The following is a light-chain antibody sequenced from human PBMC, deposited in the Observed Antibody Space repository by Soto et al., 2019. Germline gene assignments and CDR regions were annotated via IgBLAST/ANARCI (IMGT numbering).Light chain of an antibody. CDR1: QSLVYTDGNTY. CDR2: EVS. CDR3: MQGTHLPYT. V-gene: IGKV2-30*01. J-gene: IGKJ2*01. Sequence: DAVMTQSPLSLPVTLGQPASISCRSSQSLVYTDGNTYLNWFHQRPGQSPRRLIYEVSNRDSGVPDRFSGSGSGTEFTLKISRVEAEDVGVYYCMQGTHLPYTFGQGTRLEI.